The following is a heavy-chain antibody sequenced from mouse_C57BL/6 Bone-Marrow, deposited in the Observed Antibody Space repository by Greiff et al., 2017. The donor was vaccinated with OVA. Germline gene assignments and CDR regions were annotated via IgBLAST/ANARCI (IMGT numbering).Heavy chain of an antibody. CDR3: AREGIHYYGSSSWWYFDV. CDR2: ISYDGSN. D-gene: IGHD1-1*01. V-gene: IGHV3-6*01. J-gene: IGHJ1*03. CDR1: GYSITSGYY. Sequence: EVQVVESGPGLVKPSQSLSLTCSVTGYSITSGYYWNWIRQFPGNKLEWMGYISYDGSNNYNPSLKNRISITRDTSKNQFFLKLNSVTTEDTATYYCAREGIHYYGSSSWWYFDVWGTGTTVTVSS.